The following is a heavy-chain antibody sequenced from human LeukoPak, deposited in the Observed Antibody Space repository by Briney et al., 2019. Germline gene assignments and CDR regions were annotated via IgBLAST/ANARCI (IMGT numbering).Heavy chain of an antibody. CDR3: AREKLAARPAFDI. J-gene: IGHJ3*02. CDR1: GFTFSSYS. D-gene: IGHD6-6*01. CDR2: ISYDGSNK. Sequence: GRSLRLSCAASGFTFSSYSMNWVRQAPGKGLEWVAVISYDGSNKYYADSVKGRFTISRDNAKNSLYLQMNSLRAEDTAVYYCAREKLAARPAFDIWGQGTMVTVSS. V-gene: IGHV3-30*03.